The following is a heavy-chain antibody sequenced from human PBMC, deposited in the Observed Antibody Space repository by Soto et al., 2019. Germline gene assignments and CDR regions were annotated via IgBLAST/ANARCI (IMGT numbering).Heavy chain of an antibody. Sequence: EVQLVESGGGLVQPGGSLRLSCAASGFTFTNYWMSWVRQAPGKGLEWVANIRHDGSEKYYVDSVKGRFTISRNNAKNSLYLQMNSLRGEDTAVYYCAREAYWGQGTLVTVSS. V-gene: IGHV3-7*05. CDR1: GFTFTNYW. CDR2: IRHDGSEK. J-gene: IGHJ4*02. CDR3: AREAY.